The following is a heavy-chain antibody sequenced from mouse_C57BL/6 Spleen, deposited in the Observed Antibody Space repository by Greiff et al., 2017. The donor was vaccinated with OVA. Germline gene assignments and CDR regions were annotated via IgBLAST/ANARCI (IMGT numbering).Heavy chain of an antibody. CDR2: IRLKSDNYAT. J-gene: IGHJ1*03. D-gene: IGHD1-1*01. V-gene: IGHV6-3*01. CDR1: GFTFSNYW. Sequence: EVQGVESGGGLVQPGGSMKLSCVASGFTFSNYWMNWVRQSPEKGLEWVAQIRLKSDNYATHYAESVKGRFTISRDDSKSSVYLQMNNLRAEDTGIYYCTGPYYYGSSWGYFDVWGTGTTVTVSS. CDR3: TGPYYYGSSWGYFDV.